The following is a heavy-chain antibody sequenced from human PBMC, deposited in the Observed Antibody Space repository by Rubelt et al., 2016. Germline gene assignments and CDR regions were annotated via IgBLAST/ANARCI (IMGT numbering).Heavy chain of an antibody. CDR1: GYTFTSYY. CDR3: ARELNDFDI. V-gene: IGHV1-46*01. J-gene: IGHJ3*02. Sequence: QVQLVQSGAEVKKPGASVKVSCQTSGYTFTSYYMHWVRQAPGQGLEYMGIINPTDGGTSYVQKFQGVVTMTRDTSTSTVYMELSSLRSDDTAVYYCARELNDFDIWGQGTMVTVSS. CDR2: INPTDGGT.